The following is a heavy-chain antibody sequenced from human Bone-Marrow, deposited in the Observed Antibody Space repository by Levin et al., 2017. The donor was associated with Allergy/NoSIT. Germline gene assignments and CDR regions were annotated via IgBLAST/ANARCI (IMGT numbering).Heavy chain of an antibody. J-gene: IGHJ3*01. V-gene: IGHV1-3*01. D-gene: IGHD2-2*01. CDR2: ISPFKGDT. Sequence: GESLKISCKTSGYKFTSYSVHWVRQVPGQRLEWMGWISPFKGDTKYSQKFQGRVTITRDTSARTVYMELGSLRSEDTAMYYCAKDFDCSSISCRSDAFDVWGQGTMVTVSS. CDR1: GYKFTSYS. CDR3: AKDFDCSSISCRSDAFDV.